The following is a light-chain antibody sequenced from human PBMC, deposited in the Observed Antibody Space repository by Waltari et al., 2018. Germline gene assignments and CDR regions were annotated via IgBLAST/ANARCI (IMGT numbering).Light chain of an antibody. CDR1: TSHIGSHNI. CDR3: CSYAGSTTWV. J-gene: IGLJ3*02. Sequence: QSALTQPASMSGSPGQSITVSCTAPTSHIGSHNIVYWYQQHPGKAPKLILYDVNRRPSGVSDRFSGSKSGITASLTISGLQAEDEADYYCCSYAGSTTWVFGGGTKLTVL. V-gene: IGLV2-23*02. CDR2: DVN.